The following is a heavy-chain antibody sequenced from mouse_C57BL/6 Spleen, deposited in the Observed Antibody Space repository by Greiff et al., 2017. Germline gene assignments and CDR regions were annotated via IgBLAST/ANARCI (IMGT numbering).Heavy chain of an antibody. CDR3: ARETSTVVEGFAY. CDR2: IYPGDGDT. J-gene: IGHJ3*01. CDR1: GYAFSSSW. D-gene: IGHD1-1*01. Sequence: VQLQQSGPELVKPGASVKISCKASGYAFSSSWMNWVKQRPGKGLEWIGRIYPGDGDTNYNGKFKGKATLTADKSSSTAYMQLSSLTSEDSAVYFCARETSTVVEGFAYWGQGTLVTVSA. V-gene: IGHV1-82*01.